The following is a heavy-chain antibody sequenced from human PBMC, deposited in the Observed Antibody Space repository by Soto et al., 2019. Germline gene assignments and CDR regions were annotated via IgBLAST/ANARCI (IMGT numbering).Heavy chain of an antibody. Sequence: PGGSLRLSCTASGFTHGDYAMSWVRQAPGKGLEWVGFIRSKAYGVTTEYAASVKGRFTISRDDSKSIAYLQMNSRKTADTAVYYCSRNVIAVVWGQGTLVSV. V-gene: IGHV3-49*04. CDR3: SRNVIAVV. D-gene: IGHD6-19*01. CDR1: GFTHGDYA. J-gene: IGHJ4*02. CDR2: IRSKAYGVTT.